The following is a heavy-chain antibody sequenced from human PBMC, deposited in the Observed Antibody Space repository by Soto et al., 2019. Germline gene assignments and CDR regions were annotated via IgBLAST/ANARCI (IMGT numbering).Heavy chain of an antibody. D-gene: IGHD6-13*01. J-gene: IGHJ6*02. CDR1: GYSFTSYW. V-gene: IGHV5-10-1*01. CDR3: ARGIAAAGMAAYYYYYGMDV. Sequence: PGESLKISCKGSGYSFTSYWISWVRQMPGKGLEWMGRIDPSDSYTNYSPSFQGHVTISADKSISTAYLQWSSLKASDTAMYYCARGIAAAGMAAYYYYYGMDVWGQGTTVTVSS. CDR2: IDPSDSYT.